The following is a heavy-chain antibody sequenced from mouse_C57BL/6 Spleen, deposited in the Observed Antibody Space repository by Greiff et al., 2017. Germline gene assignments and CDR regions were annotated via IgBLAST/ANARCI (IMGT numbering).Heavy chain of an antibody. CDR2: IYPGNSDT. CDR1: GYTFTSYW. V-gene: IGHV1-5*01. J-gene: IGHJ4*01. Sequence: EVQLQQSGTVLARPGASVKMSCKTSGYTFTSYWMHWVKQRPGQGLEWIGAIYPGNSDTSYNQKFKGKAKLTAVTSASTAYMELSSLTNEDSAVYYCTRRSPADGYAMDYWGQGTSVTVSS. CDR3: TRRSPADGYAMDY.